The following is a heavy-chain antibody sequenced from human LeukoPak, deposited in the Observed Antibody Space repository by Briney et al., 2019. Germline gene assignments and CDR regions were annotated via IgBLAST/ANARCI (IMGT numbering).Heavy chain of an antibody. CDR3: ARSFYLGYCSGGSCYSQDGPFDY. J-gene: IGHJ4*02. D-gene: IGHD2-15*01. Sequence: SETLSLTCTVSGGSISSGDYYWNWIRQPPGKGLEWIGYIYYSGSTYYNPSLKSRVTISVDTSKNQFSLKLSSVTAADTAVYYCARSFYLGYCSGGSCYSQDGPFDYWGQGTLVTVSS. CDR2: IYYSGST. CDR1: GGSISSGDYY. V-gene: IGHV4-30-4*02.